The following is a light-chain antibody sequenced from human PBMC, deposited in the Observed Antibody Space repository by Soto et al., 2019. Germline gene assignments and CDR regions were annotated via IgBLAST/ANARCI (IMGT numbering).Light chain of an antibody. CDR1: QSVSNY. J-gene: IGKJ1*01. V-gene: IGKV3-20*01. CDR3: QQYGGSPQT. CDR2: GAS. Sequence: EIVLTPSPGTLSLSPGERATLSCRASQSVSNYLAWYQQKPGQAPRLLIYGASSRATGIPDRFSGSGSGTDFTLTISRLEPEDFAVYYCQQYGGSPQTFGQGTKVDIK.